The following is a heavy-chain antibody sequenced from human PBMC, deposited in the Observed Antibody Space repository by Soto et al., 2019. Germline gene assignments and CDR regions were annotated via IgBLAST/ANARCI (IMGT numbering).Heavy chain of an antibody. Sequence: SETLSLTCTVSGGSISSSSYYWGWIRQPPGKGLEWIGSIYYSGSTYYNPSLKSRVTISVDTSKNQFSLKLSSVTAADTAVYYCARSRDYDSLFDYWGQGTLVTVSS. D-gene: IGHD3-3*01. CDR1: GGSISSSSYY. CDR2: IYYSGST. J-gene: IGHJ4*02. V-gene: IGHV4-39*01. CDR3: ARSRDYDSLFDY.